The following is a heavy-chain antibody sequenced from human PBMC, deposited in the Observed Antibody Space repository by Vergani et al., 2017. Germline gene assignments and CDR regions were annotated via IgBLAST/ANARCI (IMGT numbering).Heavy chain of an antibody. CDR2: INAGNGNT. Sequence: QVQLVQSGAEVKKPGASVKVSCKASGYTFTSYAMHWVRQAPGQRLEWMGWINAGNGNTKYSQKFQGRVTITRDTSASTAYMELSSLRSEDTAVYYCARSPPTGYSSDWYDYWGQGTLVTVSS. J-gene: IGHJ4*02. V-gene: IGHV1-3*01. CDR1: GYTFTSYA. CDR3: ARSPPTGYSSDWYDY. D-gene: IGHD6-19*01.